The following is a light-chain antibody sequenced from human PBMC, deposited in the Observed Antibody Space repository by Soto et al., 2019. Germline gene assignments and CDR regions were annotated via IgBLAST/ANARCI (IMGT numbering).Light chain of an antibody. CDR2: GAS. Sequence: EMVLTQSPGILSLSQEERASLSCGASQSISSSFLAWYQQKPGQAPRLLIYGASSRATGIPDRFSGTGSETDFTLTISRLEPEDFAVYYCQQYDNSPITFGQGTRLEIK. J-gene: IGKJ5*01. CDR3: QQYDNSPIT. CDR1: QSISSSF. V-gene: IGKV3-20*01.